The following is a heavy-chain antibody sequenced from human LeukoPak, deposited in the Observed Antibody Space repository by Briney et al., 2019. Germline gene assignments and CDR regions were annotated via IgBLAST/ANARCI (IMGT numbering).Heavy chain of an antibody. D-gene: IGHD1-26*01. CDR1: GFTLSSYE. CDR2: ISSSGSTI. Sequence: GGSLRLSCAASGFTLSSYEMNWVRQAPGKGLEWISYISSSGSTIYYGDSVKGRFTISRDSATSSLYLQMNSLRAEDTAVYYCAKGWDSGPHFGSWGQGTLVTVSS. V-gene: IGHV3-48*03. CDR3: AKGWDSGPHFGS. J-gene: IGHJ4*02.